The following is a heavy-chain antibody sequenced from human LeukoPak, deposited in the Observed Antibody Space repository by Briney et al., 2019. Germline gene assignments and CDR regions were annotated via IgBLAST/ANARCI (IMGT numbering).Heavy chain of an antibody. V-gene: IGHV3-33*08. CDR3: ARGLGARNLYYYYGMDV. Sequence: GGSLRLSCAASGFTFSSYAMSWVRQAPGKGLEWVAVIWYDGSNKYYADSVKGRFTISRDNSKTTLYLQMNSLRAEDTAVYYCARGLGARNLYYYYGMDVWSQGTTVTVSS. CDR2: IWYDGSNK. J-gene: IGHJ6*02. CDR1: GFTFSSYA.